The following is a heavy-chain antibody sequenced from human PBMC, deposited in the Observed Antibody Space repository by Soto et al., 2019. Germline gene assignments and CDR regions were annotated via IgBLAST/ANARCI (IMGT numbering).Heavy chain of an antibody. CDR2: MNPNNGNT. D-gene: IGHD7-27*01. J-gene: IGHJ4*02. V-gene: IGHV1-8*01. Sequence: ASVKVSCKAAAYTFTGYDINWVRQATGQDFEWMGWMNPNNGNTAYAQKFQGRVTMTRDTSKSTAFMELSSLTSEDTAVYYCARGPRNWGVDYWGQGTLVTVS. CDR3: ARGPRNWGVDY. CDR1: AYTFTGYD.